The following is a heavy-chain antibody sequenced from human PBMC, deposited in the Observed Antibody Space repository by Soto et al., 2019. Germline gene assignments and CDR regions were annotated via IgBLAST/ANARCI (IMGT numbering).Heavy chain of an antibody. J-gene: IGHJ5*02. D-gene: IGHD5-18*01. Sequence: PSETLSLTCTVSGGSISSGDYYWSWIRQPPGKGLEWIGYIYYSGSTYYNPSLKSRVTISVDTSKNQFSLKLSSVTAADTAVYYWASVDTAMGWFDPWGQGTLVTVSS. CDR2: IYYSGST. CDR3: ASVDTAMGWFDP. CDR1: GGSISSGDYY. V-gene: IGHV4-30-4*01.